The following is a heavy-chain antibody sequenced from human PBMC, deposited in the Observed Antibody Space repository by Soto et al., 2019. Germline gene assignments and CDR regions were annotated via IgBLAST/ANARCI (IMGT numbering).Heavy chain of an antibody. Sequence: EVQLLESGGGLVQPGGALRLSCAASGFTFSSYAMRWVRQAPGKGLEWVSAISGRGGTTYYTDSVKGRFSIARDNSKNTLYLQMNSLRAEDTAVYYCAKAQTGTTRGYFDYWGQGTLVTVSS. CDR1: GFTFSSYA. J-gene: IGHJ4*02. CDR3: AKAQTGTTRGYFDY. V-gene: IGHV3-23*01. CDR2: ISGRGGTT. D-gene: IGHD1-7*01.